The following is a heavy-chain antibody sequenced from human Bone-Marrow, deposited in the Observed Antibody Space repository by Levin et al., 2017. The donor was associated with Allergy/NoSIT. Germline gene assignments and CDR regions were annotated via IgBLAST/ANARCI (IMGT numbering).Heavy chain of an antibody. CDR1: GFTFSSYD. Sequence: GGSLRLSCAASGFTFSSYDMHWVRQATGKGLEWVSAIGTAGDTYYPGSVKGRFTISRENAKNSLYLQMNSLRAGDTAVYYCARDQGTIFEGLGGMDVWGQGTTVTVSS. D-gene: IGHD3-3*01. CDR3: ARDQGTIFEGLGGMDV. V-gene: IGHV3-13*01. J-gene: IGHJ6*02. CDR2: IGTAGDT.